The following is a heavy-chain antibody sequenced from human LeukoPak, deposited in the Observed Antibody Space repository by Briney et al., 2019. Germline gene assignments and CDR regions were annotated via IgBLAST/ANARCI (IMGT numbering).Heavy chain of an antibody. CDR3: VRGGYYNILTGYLNY. CDR1: GYTFTGYY. V-gene: IGHV1-2*02. Sequence: ASVKVSCKASGYTFTGYYMHWVRQALGQGLEWMGWINPNSGGTNYAQKFQGRVTMTRETSISTAYMELSRLRSDDTAVYYCVRGGYYNILTGYLNYWGQGTLVTVSS. CDR2: INPNSGGT. J-gene: IGHJ4*02. D-gene: IGHD3-9*01.